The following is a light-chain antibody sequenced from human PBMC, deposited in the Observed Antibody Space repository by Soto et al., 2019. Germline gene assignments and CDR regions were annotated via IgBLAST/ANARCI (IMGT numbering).Light chain of an antibody. Sequence: QPVLTQSPSASASLGASVKLTCTLSSGHSSYAIAWHQQQPEKGPRYLMKLNSDGSHSKGDGIPDRFSGSSSAAERYLTISSLQSEDEADYYCQTWGTGIHYVFGTGTELTVL. V-gene: IGLV4-69*01. CDR2: LNSDGSH. CDR1: SGHSSYA. J-gene: IGLJ1*01. CDR3: QTWGTGIHYV.